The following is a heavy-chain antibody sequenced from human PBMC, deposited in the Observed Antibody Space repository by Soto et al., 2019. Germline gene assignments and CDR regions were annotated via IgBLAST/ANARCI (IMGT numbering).Heavy chain of an antibody. CDR2: ISFDATYK. J-gene: IGHJ3*02. V-gene: IGHV3-30*18. D-gene: IGHD6-13*01. Sequence: QVQLVESGGGMVQPGRSLRLSCAASGFTFSTSGMHWVRQAPGKGLEWVAVISFDATYKYYADSEKGRLPISRDNSKNAPYLQMNSVRAEYTAVYYCAESTSSNFDGGAFDIWGHGTLVTVSS. CDR1: GFTFSTSG. CDR3: AESTSSNFDGGAFDI.